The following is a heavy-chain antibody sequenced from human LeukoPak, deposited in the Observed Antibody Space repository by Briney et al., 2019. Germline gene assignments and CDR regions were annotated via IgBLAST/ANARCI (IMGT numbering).Heavy chain of an antibody. D-gene: IGHD6-19*01. CDR2: IYYSGST. J-gene: IGHJ4*02. Sequence: SETLSLTCTVSGGSISSGDYYWSWIRQPPGKGLEWIGYIYYSGSTYYNPSLKSRVTIDRSKNQFSLKLSSVTAADTAVYYCATGGWYFDYWGQGTLVTVSS. V-gene: IGHV4-30-4*08. CDR1: GGSISSGDYY. CDR3: ATGGWYFDY.